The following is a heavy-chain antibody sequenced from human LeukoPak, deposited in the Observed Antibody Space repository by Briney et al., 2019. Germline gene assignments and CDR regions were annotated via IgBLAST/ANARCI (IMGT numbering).Heavy chain of an antibody. J-gene: IGHJ4*02. CDR2: INPNNGGT. V-gene: IGHV1-2*02. D-gene: IGHD1-7*01. CDR3: ARAQYNWNYSSGY. CDR1: GYTFTGYY. Sequence: ASVKVSCKASGYTFTGYYMHWVRQAPGQGLEWMGWINPNNGGTNYAQKFQGRGTMTRDTSISTAYMELSRLRSDDTAVYYCARAQYNWNYSSGYWGQGTLVTVSS.